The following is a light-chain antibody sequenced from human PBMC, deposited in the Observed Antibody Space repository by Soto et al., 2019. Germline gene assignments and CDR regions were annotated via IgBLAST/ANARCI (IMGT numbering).Light chain of an antibody. Sequence: EIVLTQSPATLSLSPGERATLSCRASQSVSSYLAWYQQKPGQAPRLLIYDASNRATGIPARFSGSGSGTDFTLTISSLEPEDVAVYYCQQRSNWPPYTFGQGTKREIK. J-gene: IGKJ2*01. CDR1: QSVSSY. CDR3: QQRSNWPPYT. CDR2: DAS. V-gene: IGKV3-11*01.